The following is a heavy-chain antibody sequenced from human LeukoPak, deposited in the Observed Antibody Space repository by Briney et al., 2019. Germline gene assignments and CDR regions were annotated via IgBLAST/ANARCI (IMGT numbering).Heavy chain of an antibody. Sequence: PSETLSLTCTVSGGSISSSNYYWGWIRPPPGRGLDWIGSIYYSGSTYYNPSLKSRVTISVDTSKNQFSLKLSSVTAADTAVYYCARAVVVPAAIKSYDSSGCYDYWGQGTLVTVFS. CDR1: GGSISSSNYY. D-gene: IGHD2-2*01. V-gene: IGHV4-39*07. J-gene: IGHJ4*02. CDR3: ARAVVVPAAIKSYDSSGCYDY. CDR2: IYYSGST.